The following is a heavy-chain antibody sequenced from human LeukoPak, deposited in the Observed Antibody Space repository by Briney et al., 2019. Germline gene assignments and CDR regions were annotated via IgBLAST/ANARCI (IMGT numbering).Heavy chain of an antibody. CDR2: ITSGGGTT. Sequence: PGGSLRLPCAASGFTFSNYAMSWVRQAPGKALEWVSAITSGGGTTYYAGSVKGRFTISRDNSKNTLYLQMNRLRAEDTAVYYCARDPPRAAWVFDYWGQGTLVSVSS. CDR3: ARDPPRAAWVFDY. CDR1: GFTFSNYA. D-gene: IGHD6-25*01. V-gene: IGHV3-23*01. J-gene: IGHJ4*02.